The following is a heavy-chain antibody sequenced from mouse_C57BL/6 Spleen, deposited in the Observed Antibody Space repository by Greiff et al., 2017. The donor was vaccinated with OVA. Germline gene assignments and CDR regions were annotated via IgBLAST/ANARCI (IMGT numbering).Heavy chain of an antibody. CDR2: IRNKANNHAT. CDR3: TRRDYYGSRPFAY. J-gene: IGHJ3*01. Sequence: EVKVEESGGGLVQPGGSMKLSCAASGFTFSDAWMDWVRQSPEKGLEWVAEIRNKANNHATYYAESVKGRFTISRDDSKSSVYLQMNSLRAEDTGIYYCTRRDYYGSRPFAYWGQGTLVTVSA. D-gene: IGHD1-1*01. CDR1: GFTFSDAW. V-gene: IGHV6-6*01.